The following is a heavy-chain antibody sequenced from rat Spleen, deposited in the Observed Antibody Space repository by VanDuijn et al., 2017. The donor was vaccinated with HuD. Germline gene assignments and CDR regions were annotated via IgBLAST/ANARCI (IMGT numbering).Heavy chain of an antibody. CDR3: TRAADYYYYFDY. Sequence: EVQLVESDGGLVQPGRSLKLSCAASGFTFSDYYMAWVRQAPTKGLEWVASITNTGGSTYYPDSVKGRFTISRDNAKSTLNLQMNSLRSEDTATYYCTRAADYYYYFDYWGQGVMVTVSS. D-gene: IGHD1-6*01. CDR1: GFTFSDYY. V-gene: IGHV5-20*01. J-gene: IGHJ2*01. CDR2: ITNTGGST.